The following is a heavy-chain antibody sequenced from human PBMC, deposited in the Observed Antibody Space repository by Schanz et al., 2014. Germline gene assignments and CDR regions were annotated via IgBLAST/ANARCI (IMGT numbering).Heavy chain of an antibody. D-gene: IGHD1-1*01. CDR3: ARDRRNADLDY. Sequence: VQLVESGGGLVQPGGSLRLSCSASTFTFDHYAMTWVRQAPGKGLEWLSYISDSGTYTNYADSVKGRFTISRDNAKNSLYLEMNSLRAEDTALYYCARDRRNADLDYWGQGTLVTVSS. CDR1: TFTFDHYA. J-gene: IGHJ4*02. CDR2: ISDSGTYT. V-gene: IGHV3-11*06.